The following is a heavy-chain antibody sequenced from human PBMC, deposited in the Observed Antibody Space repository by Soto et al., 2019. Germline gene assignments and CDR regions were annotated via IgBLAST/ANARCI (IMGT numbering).Heavy chain of an antibody. CDR3: ARTDRDFYGLDV. CDR1: GFTFRNYD. J-gene: IGHJ6*02. CDR2: ISAAGDP. Sequence: EVQLVESGGGLVQPGGSLRLSCEASGFTFRNYDMHWVRQGTGKGLEWVSGISAAGDPDYADSVEGRLTISRENAQNPFFLQMNSLRVGDTAVYYCARTDRDFYGLDVWGQGTTVIGSS. V-gene: IGHV3-13*05.